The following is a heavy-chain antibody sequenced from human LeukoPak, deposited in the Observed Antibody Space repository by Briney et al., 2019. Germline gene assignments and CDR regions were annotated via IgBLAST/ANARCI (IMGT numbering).Heavy chain of an antibody. CDR1: GFTFSSYW. V-gene: IGHV3-74*01. Sequence: PGGSLRLSCAASGFTFSSYWMHWVRQAPGKGLVWVSRTNSDGSSTNYADSVKGRFTISRDNAKNTLYLQMSSLRAEDTAVYYCARDLSGVAGYTYGRGIDYWGQGTLVTVSS. CDR3: ARDLSGVAGYTYGRGIDY. CDR2: TNSDGSST. D-gene: IGHD5-18*01. J-gene: IGHJ4*02.